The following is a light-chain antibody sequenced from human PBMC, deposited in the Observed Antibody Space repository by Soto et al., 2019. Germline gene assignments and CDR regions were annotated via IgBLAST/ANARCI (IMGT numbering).Light chain of an antibody. CDR3: CSYAGSSTFHVV. Sequence: QSALTQPASVSASPGQSITISCTGTSSDVGSYNLVSWYQQHPGKAPKLMIYEGSKRPSGVSNRFSGSKSGNTASLTISGLQAKDEADYYCCSYAGSSTFHVVFGGGTKLTVL. CDR2: EGS. J-gene: IGLJ2*01. V-gene: IGLV2-23*03. CDR1: SSDVGSYNL.